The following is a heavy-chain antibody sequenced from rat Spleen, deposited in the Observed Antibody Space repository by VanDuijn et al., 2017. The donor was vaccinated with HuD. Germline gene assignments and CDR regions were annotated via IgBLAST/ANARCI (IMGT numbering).Heavy chain of an antibody. J-gene: IGHJ2*01. D-gene: IGHD1-12*02. CDR3: ARSAKYYYDGSYYYVHFDY. CDR2: IWSGGTT. CDR1: GFTFSNYH. V-gene: IGHV2-15*01. Sequence: VQLVESGGGLVQPGRSMKLSCAASGFTFSNYHMAWVRQPPGKGLEWIGAIWSGGTTDYSSALKSRLSISRDTSKSQVLLKMNSLQTEDTAMYFCARSAKYYYDGSYYYVHFDYWGQGVMVTVSS.